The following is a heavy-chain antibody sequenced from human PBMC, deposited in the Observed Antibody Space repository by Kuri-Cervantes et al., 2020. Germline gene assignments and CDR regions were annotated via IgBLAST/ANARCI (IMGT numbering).Heavy chain of an antibody. CDR1: GFTLSSYG. Sequence: GESLKISCAASGFTLSSYGMHWVRQAPGKGLEWVAVIWYDGSNKYYADSVKGRFTISRDNSKNTLYLQMNSLRAEDTAVYYCAKDPNGDYVGAFDDWGQGTLVTVSS. D-gene: IGHD4-17*01. CDR3: AKDPNGDYVGAFDD. J-gene: IGHJ4*02. CDR2: IWYDGSNK. V-gene: IGHV3-33*06.